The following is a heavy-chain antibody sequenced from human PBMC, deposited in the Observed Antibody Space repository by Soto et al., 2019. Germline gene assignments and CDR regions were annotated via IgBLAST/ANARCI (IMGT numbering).Heavy chain of an antibody. CDR2: IYSGGST. V-gene: IGHV3-53*04. D-gene: IGHD2-15*01. CDR3: ARDIYGSGGRLYYMDV. Sequence: GGSLRLSCAASGFTVSSNYMSWVRQAPGKGLEWVSVIYSGGSTYYADSGKGRFTISRHNSKNTLYLQMNSLRAEDTAVYYCARDIYGSGGRLYYMDVWGKGTTVTVSS. CDR1: GFTVSSNY. J-gene: IGHJ6*03.